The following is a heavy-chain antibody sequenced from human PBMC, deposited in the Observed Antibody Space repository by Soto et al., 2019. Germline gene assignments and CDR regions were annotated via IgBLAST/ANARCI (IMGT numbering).Heavy chain of an antibody. V-gene: IGHV1-18*04. Sequence: QVQLVQSGAEVKKPGASVKVSCKASGYTFTSYGISWVRQAPGQGLEWMGWISAYNGNTNYAQKLQGRVTMTTDTPTSTAYMELGGLRFDDTAVYYCARVGPGVESSGFLAFDYWGQGTLVPVPS. D-gene: IGHD3-22*01. CDR1: GYTFTSYG. J-gene: IGHJ4*02. CDR3: ARVGPGVESSGFLAFDY. CDR2: ISAYNGNT.